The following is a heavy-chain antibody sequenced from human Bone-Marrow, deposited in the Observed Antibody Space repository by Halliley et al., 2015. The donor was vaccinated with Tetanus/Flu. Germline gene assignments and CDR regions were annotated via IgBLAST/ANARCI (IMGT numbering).Heavy chain of an antibody. D-gene: IGHD3-22*01. V-gene: IGHV3-49*04. J-gene: IGHJ4*02. CDR2: IRGKPYGGTT. Sequence: SLRLSCTTSGFTFGNYVMSWVRRAPGKGLEWVGFIRGKPYGGTTEHAASVKGRFTISRDDSKSVAYLQMNSLKIEDTAVYYCIRGSDFYYDSSGHWGQGTLVTVSS. CDR3: IRGSDFYYDSSGH. CDR1: GFTFGNYV.